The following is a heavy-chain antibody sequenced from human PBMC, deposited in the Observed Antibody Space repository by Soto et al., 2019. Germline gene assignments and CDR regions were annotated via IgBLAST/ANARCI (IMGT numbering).Heavy chain of an antibody. J-gene: IGHJ6*02. CDR2: ISGSGGST. V-gene: IGHV3-23*01. CDR3: AKDSIKLIGYYYYGMDV. D-gene: IGHD5-18*01. Sequence: GGSLRLSCAASGFTFSSYAMSWVRQAPGKGLEWVSAISGSGGSTYYADSVKGRFTISRDNSKNTLYLQMNSLRAEDTAVYYCAKDSIKLIGYYYYGMDVWGQGTTVTVSS. CDR1: GFTFSSYA.